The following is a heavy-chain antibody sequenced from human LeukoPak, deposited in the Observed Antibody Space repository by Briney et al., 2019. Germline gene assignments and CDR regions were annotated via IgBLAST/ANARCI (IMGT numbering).Heavy chain of an antibody. J-gene: IGHJ4*02. Sequence: GGSLRLSCAASGFTFSNYGMHWVRQAPGKGLEGVAFIRYDGSNKYYADSVKGRFTISRDNSKNTLYLQMNSLRAEDTAVYFCAKDLSPMVGAKTFDYWGQGTLVTVSS. CDR3: AKDLSPMVGAKTFDY. CDR2: IRYDGSNK. CDR1: GFTFSNYG. D-gene: IGHD1-26*01. V-gene: IGHV3-30*02.